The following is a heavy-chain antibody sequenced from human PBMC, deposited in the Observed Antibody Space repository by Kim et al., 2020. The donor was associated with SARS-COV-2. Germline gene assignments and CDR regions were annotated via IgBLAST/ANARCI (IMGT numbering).Heavy chain of an antibody. CDR1: GFIFGDYA. V-gene: IGHV3-49*04. Sequence: GGSLRLSCTASGFIFGDYAMTWVRQAPGKGLEWVGFIRSKGYGRTTQYAASVKDRFTISRDDSKSIAYLQMNSLRTEDTAVYFCARDKNAFGYLTPILGIWGQGTKVTVSS. J-gene: IGHJ3*02. CDR3: ARDKNAFGYLTPILGI. CDR2: IRSKGYGRTT. D-gene: IGHD3-10*01.